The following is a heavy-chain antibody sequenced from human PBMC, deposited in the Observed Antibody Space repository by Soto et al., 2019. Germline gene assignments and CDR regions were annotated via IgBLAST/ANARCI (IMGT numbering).Heavy chain of an antibody. V-gene: IGHV3-7*01. CDR1: GFTFSSYW. CDR2: IKQDGSEK. Sequence: PGGSLRLSCAASGFTFSSYWMSWVRQAPGKGLEWVANIKQDGSEKYYVDSVKGRFTVSRDNAKNSLYLQMNSLRAEDTAVYYCARGHIVATQDAFDIWGQGTMVTVSS. CDR3: ARGHIVATQDAFDI. J-gene: IGHJ3*02. D-gene: IGHD5-12*01.